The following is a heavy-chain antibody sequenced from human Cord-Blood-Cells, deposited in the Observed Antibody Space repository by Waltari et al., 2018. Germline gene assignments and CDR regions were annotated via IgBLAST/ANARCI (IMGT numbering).Heavy chain of an antibody. CDR3: ARGYCSSTSCYTPFYYYYGMDV. V-gene: IGHV4-34*01. CDR1: GGSFSGYY. J-gene: IGHJ6*02. CDR2: SKHSGST. Sequence: QVQLQQCGAGLLTPSETLSLTCAAYGGSFSGYYWSWIRQPPGKRRGWIGESKHSGSTTYNPSLKGRVTISGDTATHQFCVKLSSVSAADTAVYYCARGYCSSTSCYTPFYYYYGMDVWGQGTTVTVS. D-gene: IGHD2-2*02.